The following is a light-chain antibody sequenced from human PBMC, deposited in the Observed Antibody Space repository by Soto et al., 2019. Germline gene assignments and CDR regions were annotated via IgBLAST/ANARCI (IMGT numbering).Light chain of an antibody. CDR3: QQDNSFPLT. J-gene: IGKJ4*01. CDR1: QGISSW. CDR2: AAS. Sequence: DIQMTQSPSSVSASVGDRVTITCRASQGISSWLAWYQQKPGKAPKLLIYAASSLQSGVPSRFSGSGSGPDFPLTIRTLQPEDFAPSYYQQDNSFPLTFGGGTKVEIK. V-gene: IGKV1-12*01.